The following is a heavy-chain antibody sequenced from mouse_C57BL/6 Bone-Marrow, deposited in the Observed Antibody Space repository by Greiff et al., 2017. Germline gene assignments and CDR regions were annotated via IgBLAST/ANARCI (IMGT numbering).Heavy chain of an antibody. J-gene: IGHJ3*01. V-gene: IGHV1-18*01. CDR3: AAQGKGAWFAY. CDR2: INPNNGGT. CDR1: GYTFTDYN. Sequence: VQLQQSGPELVKPGASVKIPCKASGYTFTDYNMDWVKQSHGKSLEWIGDINPNNGGTIYNQKFKGKATLTVDKSSSTAYMELRSLTSEDTAVYYCAAQGKGAWFAYWGQGTLVTVSA.